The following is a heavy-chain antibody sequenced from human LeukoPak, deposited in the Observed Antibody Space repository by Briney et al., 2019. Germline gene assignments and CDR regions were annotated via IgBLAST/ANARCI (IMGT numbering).Heavy chain of an antibody. V-gene: IGHV4-31*03. CDR1: GGSTSSGGYY. CDR3: ARAYCDILTGYYNVADY. Sequence: SETLSLTCTVSGGSTSSGGYYWSWIRQHPGKGLEWIGYIYYSGSTYYNPSLKSRVTISVDTSKNQFSLKLSSVTAADTAVYYCARAYCDILTGYYNVADYWGQGTLVTVSS. D-gene: IGHD3-9*01. J-gene: IGHJ4*02. CDR2: IYYSGST.